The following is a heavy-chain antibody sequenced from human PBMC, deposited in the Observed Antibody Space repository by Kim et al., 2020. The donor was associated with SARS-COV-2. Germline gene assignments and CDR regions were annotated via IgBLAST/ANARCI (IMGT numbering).Heavy chain of an antibody. CDR2: IKQDGSEK. Sequence: GGSLRLSCAASGFTFSSYWMSWVRQAPGKGLEWVANIKQDGSEKYYVDSVKGRFTISRDNAKNSLYLQMNSLRAEDTAVYYCARDKDYGDSYFDLWGRGTLVTVSS. CDR3: ARDKDYGDSYFDL. CDR1: GFTFSSYW. V-gene: IGHV3-7*03. D-gene: IGHD4-17*01. J-gene: IGHJ2*01.